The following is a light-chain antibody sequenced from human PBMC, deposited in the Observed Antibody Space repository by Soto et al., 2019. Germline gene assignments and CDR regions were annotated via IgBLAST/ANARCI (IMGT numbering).Light chain of an antibody. CDR3: SSYTSSSSYV. Sequence: QSALTQPASVSGSPGQSITISCTGTSSDVDGYNYVSWYRQHPGKAPKLMIYEVSNRPSGVSNRFSGSKSGNTASLTISGLQAEDEADYYCSSYTSSSSYVFGTGTKVTVL. J-gene: IGLJ1*01. V-gene: IGLV2-14*01. CDR2: EVS. CDR1: SSDVDGYNY.